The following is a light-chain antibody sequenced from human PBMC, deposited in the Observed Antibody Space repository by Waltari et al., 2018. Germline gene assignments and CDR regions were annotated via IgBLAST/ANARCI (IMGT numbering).Light chain of an antibody. Sequence: CRGSQRVGTYLAWYQQRPGQSPRRLIYDASNRATGIPARFTGSVSETDFTLTISSLQPEDFAVYYCQQRRNWPLTFGGGTRVQI. V-gene: IGKV3-11*01. CDR1: QRVGTY. J-gene: IGKJ4*01. CDR2: DAS. CDR3: QQRRNWPLT.